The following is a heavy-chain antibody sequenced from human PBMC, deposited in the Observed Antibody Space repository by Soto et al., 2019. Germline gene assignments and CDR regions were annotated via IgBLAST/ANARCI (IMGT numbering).Heavy chain of an antibody. CDR2: ISYDGSNK. J-gene: IGHJ1*01. CDR3: ARVLYYYDIWGSRGY. Sequence: GESLRLSCAASGFTFSSYAMHGGRQAPGKGLEWVAVISYDGSNKYYADSVKGRFTISRDNSKNTLYLQMNSLRAEDTAVYYCARVLYYYDIWGSRGYWGRGSPVPGSS. D-gene: IGHD3-22*01. CDR1: GFTFSSYA. V-gene: IGHV3-30-3*01.